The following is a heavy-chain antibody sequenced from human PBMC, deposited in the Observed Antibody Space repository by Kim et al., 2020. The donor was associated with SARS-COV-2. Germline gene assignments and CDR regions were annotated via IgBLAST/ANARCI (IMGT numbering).Heavy chain of an antibody. CDR1: GFTLSNYN. CDR3: ARLGIQPYHYYYGMDV. D-gene: IGHD1-20*01. Sequence: GESLKISCAASGFTLSNYNINWVCQAPGKGLEWVAHISDRGSTIYYADSVKGRFTIFRYNAKDSLYLQMNSLRDADTAVYYCARLGIQPYHYYYGMDVWGPGTTVTVSS. V-gene: IGHV3-48*02. J-gene: IGHJ6*02. CDR2: ISDRGSTI.